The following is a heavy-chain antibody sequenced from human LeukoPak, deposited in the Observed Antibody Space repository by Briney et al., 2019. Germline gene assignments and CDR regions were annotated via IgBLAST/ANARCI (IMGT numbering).Heavy chain of an antibody. J-gene: IGHJ5*02. Sequence: PSETLSLTCAVYGGSFSGYYWSWIRQPPGKGLEWIGEINHNGSTNYNPSLKSRVTISVDTSKNQFSLKLSSVTAADTAVYYCARRPGYILTGYYRSCWFDPWGQGTLVTVSS. D-gene: IGHD3-9*01. V-gene: IGHV4-34*01. CDR2: INHNGST. CDR1: GGSFSGYY. CDR3: ARRPGYILTGYYRSCWFDP.